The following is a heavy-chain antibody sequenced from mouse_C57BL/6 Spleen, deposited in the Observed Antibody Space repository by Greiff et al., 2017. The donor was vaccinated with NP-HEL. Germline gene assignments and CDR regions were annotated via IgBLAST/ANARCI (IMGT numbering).Heavy chain of an antibody. CDR1: GFTFSSYG. Sequence: EVKLVESGGDLVKPGGSLKLSCAASGFTFSSYGMSWVRQTPDKRLEWVATISSGGSYTYYPDSVKGRFTISRDNAKNTLYLQMSSLKSEDTAMYYCARQEGYYGSSYSWFAYWGQGTLVTVSA. J-gene: IGHJ3*01. D-gene: IGHD1-1*01. CDR3: ARQEGYYGSSYSWFAY. CDR2: ISSGGSYT. V-gene: IGHV5-6*02.